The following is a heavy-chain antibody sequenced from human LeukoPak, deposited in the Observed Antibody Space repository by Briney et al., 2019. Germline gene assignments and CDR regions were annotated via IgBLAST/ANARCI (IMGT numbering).Heavy chain of an antibody. CDR1: GFTFSSYA. CDR3: AKRFWGPTQHFDY. V-gene: IGHV3-23*01. J-gene: IGHJ4*02. Sequence: GGSLRLSCAASGFTFSSYAMSWVRQAPGKGLEWVSAISGSGGSTYYADSVKGRFTISGDNSKNTLYLQMNSLRAEDTAVYYCAKRFWGPTQHFDYWGQGTLVTVSS. CDR2: ISGSGGST. D-gene: IGHD3-16*01.